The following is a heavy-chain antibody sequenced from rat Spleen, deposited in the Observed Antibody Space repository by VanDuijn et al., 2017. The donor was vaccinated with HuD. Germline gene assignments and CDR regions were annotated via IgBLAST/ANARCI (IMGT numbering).Heavy chain of an antibody. V-gene: IGHV5-29*01. Sequence: EVQLVESDGGLVQPGRSLKLSCAASGFTFSDYYMAWVRQAPTKGLEWVATISYDGSCTYYRDSVKGRFTISRDNAKSTLYLQMDSLRSEDTATYYCARLNSGGYDYWGKGVMVTVSS. D-gene: IGHD1-11*01. CDR3: ARLNSGGYDY. J-gene: IGHJ2*01. CDR2: ISYDGSCT. CDR1: GFTFSDYY.